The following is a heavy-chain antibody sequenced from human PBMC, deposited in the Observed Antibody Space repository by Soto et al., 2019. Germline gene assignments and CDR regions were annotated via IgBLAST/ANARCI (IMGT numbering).Heavy chain of an antibody. Sequence: SETLSLTCTVSGGSISSSRCHWGWIRQPPGKGLEWIGEIYHSGSTNYNPSFKSRVTISVDKSKNQFSLKLSSVTAADTAVYYCARVRPDVVTIDYWGQGTLVTVSS. V-gene: IGHV4-39*07. J-gene: IGHJ4*02. CDR3: ARVRPDVVTIDY. CDR1: GGSISSSRCH. CDR2: IYHSGST. D-gene: IGHD5-12*01.